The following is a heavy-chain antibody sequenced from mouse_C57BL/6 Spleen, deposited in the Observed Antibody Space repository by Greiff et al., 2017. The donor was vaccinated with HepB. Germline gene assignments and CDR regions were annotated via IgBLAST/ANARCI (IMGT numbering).Heavy chain of an antibody. V-gene: IGHV10-1*01. CDR2: IRSKSNNYAT. Sequence: GGGLVQPKGSLKLSCAASGFSFNTYAMNWVRQAPGKGLEWVARIRSKSNNYATYYADSVKDRFTISRDDSESMLYLQMNNLKTEDTAMYYCVRDTLGQDYYAMDYWGQGTSVTVSS. CDR3: VRDTLGQDYYAMDY. D-gene: IGHD4-1*01. J-gene: IGHJ4*01. CDR1: GFSFNTYA.